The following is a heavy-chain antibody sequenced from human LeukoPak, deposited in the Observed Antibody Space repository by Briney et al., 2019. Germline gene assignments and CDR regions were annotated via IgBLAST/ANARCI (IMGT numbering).Heavy chain of an antibody. J-gene: IGHJ4*02. CDR3: ARSPHILTGENFHY. CDR1: GYTFTGYD. D-gene: IGHD3-9*01. Sequence: ASVKVSCNASGYTFTGYDMHWVRQAPGQGLEWMGWINDKSGGTNYAQKFQDRVSITRDTSMSTAYMQLNRLRSADTAVYYCARSPHILTGENFHYWGQGTLLTVSS. V-gene: IGHV1-2*02. CDR2: INDKSGGT.